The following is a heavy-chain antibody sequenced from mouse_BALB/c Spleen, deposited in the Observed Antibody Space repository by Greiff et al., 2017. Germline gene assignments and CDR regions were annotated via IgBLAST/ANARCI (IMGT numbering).Heavy chain of an antibody. CDR3: ARQRYDGGGYFDY. Sequence: EVQLVESGGGLVQPGGSLKLSCAASGFTFSSYTMSWVRQTPEKRLEWVAYISNGGGSTYYPDTVKGRFTISRDNAKNTLYLQMSSLKSEDTAMYYCARQRYDGGGYFDYWGQGTTLTVSS. D-gene: IGHD2-14*01. J-gene: IGHJ2*01. CDR2: ISNGGGST. V-gene: IGHV5-12-2*01. CDR1: GFTFSSYT.